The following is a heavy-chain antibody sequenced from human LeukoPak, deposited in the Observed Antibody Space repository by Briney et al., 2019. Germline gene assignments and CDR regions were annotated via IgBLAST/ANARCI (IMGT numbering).Heavy chain of an antibody. D-gene: IGHD4-23*01. CDR3: ARAMYGGNSGFYYLDY. CDR1: GFTFSSYA. CDR2: FSGSGERT. V-gene: IGHV3-23*01. J-gene: IGHJ4*02. Sequence: GGSLRLSCAASGFTFSSYAMSWVRQAPGKGLEWVSLFSGSGERTYYADSVKGRFTISRDNSKDTLYLQTNSLRAEDTAVYYCARAMYGGNSGFYYLDYWGQGTLVTVSS.